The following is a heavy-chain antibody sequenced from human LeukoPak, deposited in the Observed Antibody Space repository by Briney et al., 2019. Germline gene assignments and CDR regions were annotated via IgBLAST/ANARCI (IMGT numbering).Heavy chain of an antibody. CDR2: INHSGST. CDR3: TRSYYGLYDF. D-gene: IGHD1-26*01. CDR1: GGSFSGYY. Sequence: SETLSLTCAVYGGSFSGYYWSWIRQPPGKGLEWIGEINHSGSTNYNPSLKSRVTISVDTSKNQFSLKLSSVTAADTAVYYCTRSYYGLYDFWGQRTMVTVSS. V-gene: IGHV4-34*03. J-gene: IGHJ3*01.